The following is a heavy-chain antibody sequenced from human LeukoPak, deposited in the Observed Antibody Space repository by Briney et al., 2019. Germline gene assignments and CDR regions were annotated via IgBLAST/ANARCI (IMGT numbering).Heavy chain of an antibody. Sequence: GGSLRLSCAASGFTFSSYSMNWVRQDPGKGLEWVSSISSSSSYIYYADSVKGRFTISRDNAKNSLFLQMKSLRVEDTAVYYCARVVSSRSTVGFDPWGQGTLVTVSS. CDR2: ISSSSSYI. CDR3: ARVVSSRSTVGFDP. J-gene: IGHJ5*02. CDR1: GFTFSSYS. V-gene: IGHV3-21*01. D-gene: IGHD5/OR15-5a*01.